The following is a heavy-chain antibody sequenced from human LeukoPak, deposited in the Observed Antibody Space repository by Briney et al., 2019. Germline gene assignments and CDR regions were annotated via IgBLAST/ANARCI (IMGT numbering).Heavy chain of an antibody. J-gene: IGHJ5*02. D-gene: IGHD3-22*01. CDR2: INPDSGFT. CDR1: GYKFTDDY. CDR3: ARRDYDSSGYQFDP. Sequence: ASVKVSCKASGYKFTDDYMHWVRQAPGQGLEFMGWINPDSGFTNYAQKFKGRVTMTRDTSISTAYMELSRLRSDDTAVYYCARRDYDSSGYQFDPWGQGTLVTVSS. V-gene: IGHV1-2*02.